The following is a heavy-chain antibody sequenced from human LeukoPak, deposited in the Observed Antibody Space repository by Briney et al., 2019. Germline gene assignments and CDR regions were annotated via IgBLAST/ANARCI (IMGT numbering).Heavy chain of an antibody. CDR1: GGSFSGYY. CDR3: ARARRDYGSSFDY. Sequence: PSETLSLTFAVYGGSFSGYYWSWIRQPPGKGLEWIGEINHSGSTNYNPSLKSRVTISVDTSRKQFFLRLSSVTAADTAMYYCARARRDYGSSFDYWGQGTLVTVSS. J-gene: IGHJ4*02. CDR2: INHSGST. V-gene: IGHV4-34*01. D-gene: IGHD4-17*01.